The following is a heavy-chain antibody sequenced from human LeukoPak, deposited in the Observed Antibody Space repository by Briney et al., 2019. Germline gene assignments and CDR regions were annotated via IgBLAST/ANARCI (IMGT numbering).Heavy chain of an antibody. CDR1: GVSISSGGYY. J-gene: IGHJ4*02. CDR3: AGTGLFFDY. CDR2: MYYSGGT. D-gene: IGHD7-27*01. V-gene: IGHV4-61*08. Sequence: SETLSLTCTVSGVSISSGGYYWSWIRQPPGKGLEWIGHMYYSGGTTYNPSLKSRVSISLDTSKKHFSLKLSSVTAADTAVYYCAGTGLFFDYWSQGTLVTVSS.